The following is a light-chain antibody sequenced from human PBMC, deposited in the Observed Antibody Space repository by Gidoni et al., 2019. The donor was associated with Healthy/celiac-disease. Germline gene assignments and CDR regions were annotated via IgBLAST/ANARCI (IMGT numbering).Light chain of an antibody. CDR3: QQYKSYSKT. J-gene: IGKJ3*01. Sequence: IQMTQSPSTLSASVGDRVTITCRASQSISSWLAWYQQKPGKAPKLLIYKASSLESGVPSRFSGSGSGTEFTLTISSLQPDDFATYYCQQYKSYSKTFGPXTKVDIK. CDR2: KAS. CDR1: QSISSW. V-gene: IGKV1-5*03.